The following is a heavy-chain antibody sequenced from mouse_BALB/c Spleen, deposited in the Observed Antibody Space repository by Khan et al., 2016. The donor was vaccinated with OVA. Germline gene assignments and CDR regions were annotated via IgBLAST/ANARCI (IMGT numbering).Heavy chain of an antibody. Sequence: QIQLVQSGPELKKPGETVKISCKASGYTFTKFGMNWVKQAPGKGLEWMGWINTYTGEPTYADDFKGRFAFSMETSASTAYLQINNLKDEDTATYFCATPPYCSNTAAYWGQGTTVTVSS. D-gene: IGHD2-10*01. V-gene: IGHV9-3-1*01. CDR1: GYTFTKFG. CDR2: INTYTGEP. J-gene: IGHJ4*01. CDR3: ATPPYCSNTAAY.